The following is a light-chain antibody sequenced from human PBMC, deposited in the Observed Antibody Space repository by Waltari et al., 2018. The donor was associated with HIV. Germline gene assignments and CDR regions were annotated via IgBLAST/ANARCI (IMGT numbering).Light chain of an antibody. Sequence: SFQLTQPPSVSVSPGQTARVTCSGEPLPRQYVFWYQQRPGQAPVLVIYKDNERPSGIPERFSGSTSGTTVALTISGVQPEDEADFYCASWDDTLSGYVAFGGGTKLTVL. J-gene: IGLJ2*01. CDR1: PLPRQY. CDR3: ASWDDTLSGYVA. CDR2: KDN. V-gene: IGLV3-25*02.